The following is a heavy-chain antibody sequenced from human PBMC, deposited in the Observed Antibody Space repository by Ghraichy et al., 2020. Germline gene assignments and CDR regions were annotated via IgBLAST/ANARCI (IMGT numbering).Heavy chain of an antibody. CDR3: ARVSPATTNYYDSSGPMAY. V-gene: IGHV1-69*13. CDR2: IIPIFGTA. D-gene: IGHD3-22*01. Sequence: SVKVSCKASGGTFSSYAISWVRQAPGQGLEWMGRIIPIFGTANYAQKFQGRVTITADESTSTAYMELSSLGSEDTAVYYCARVSPATTNYYDSSGPMAYWGQGTLVTVSS. J-gene: IGHJ4*02. CDR1: GGTFSSYA.